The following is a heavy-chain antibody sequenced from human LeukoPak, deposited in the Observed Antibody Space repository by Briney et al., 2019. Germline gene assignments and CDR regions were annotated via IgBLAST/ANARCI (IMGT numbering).Heavy chain of an antibody. CDR3: AREYCSSTSCYDAFDI. D-gene: IGHD2-2*01. CDR1: GGTFSSYA. V-gene: IGHV1-69*04. J-gene: IGHJ3*02. CDR2: IIPILGIA. Sequence: SAKVSCKASGGTFSSYAISWVRQAPGQGLEWMGRIIPILGIANYAQKFQGRVTITADKSTSTAYMELSSLRSEDTAVYYCAREYCSSTSCYDAFDIWGQGTMVTVSS.